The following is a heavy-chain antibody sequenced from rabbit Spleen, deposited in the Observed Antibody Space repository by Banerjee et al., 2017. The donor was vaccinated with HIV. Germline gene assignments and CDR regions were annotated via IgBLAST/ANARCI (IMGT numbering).Heavy chain of an antibody. CDR3: AREVVAASGWNFNL. CDR1: GFSFSNKAV. CDR2: INIVTGKS. V-gene: IGHV1S45*01. Sequence: QEQLVESGGGLVKPEGSLKLTCKASGFSFSNKAVMCWVRQAPGKGLGWIAGINIVTGKSVDASCAKGRFTMSRTASTTVTLQMSSLTAADTATYFCAREVVAASGWNFNLWGPGTLVTVS. D-gene: IGHD4-1*01. J-gene: IGHJ4*01.